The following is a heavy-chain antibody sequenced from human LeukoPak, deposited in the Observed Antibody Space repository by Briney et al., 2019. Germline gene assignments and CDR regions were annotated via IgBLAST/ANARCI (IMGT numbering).Heavy chain of an antibody. CDR1: GFTFNTYS. J-gene: IGHJ4*02. D-gene: IGHD4-11*01. CDR3: AKYYGIYSNYDY. CDR2: ISGSGSST. V-gene: IGHV3-23*01. Sequence: AGGSLRLPCTASGFTFNTYSMSWVRQAPGKGLEWVSTISGSGSSTSYADSVKGRFTISRDNSKNTLYLQINSLRAEDTAVYYCAKYYGIYSNYDYWGQGTLVTVSS.